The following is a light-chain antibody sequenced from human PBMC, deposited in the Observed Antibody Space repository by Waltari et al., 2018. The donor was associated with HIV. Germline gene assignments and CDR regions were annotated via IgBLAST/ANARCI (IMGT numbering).Light chain of an antibody. V-gene: IGLV2-14*01. Sequence: QSALTQPASVSGSPGQSITISCTGTSSDVGGYNYVSWYQQHPGKAPKLMIYEVRNRPSGVSNRFSGSKSGNTAALTISGLQAEDEADYYCSSYTSSSNPVFGGGTKLTVL. CDR2: EVR. J-gene: IGLJ3*02. CDR1: SSDVGGYNY. CDR3: SSYTSSSNPV.